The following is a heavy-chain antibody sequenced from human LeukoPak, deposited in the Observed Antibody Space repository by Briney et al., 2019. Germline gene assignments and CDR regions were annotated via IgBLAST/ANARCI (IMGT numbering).Heavy chain of an antibody. V-gene: IGHV1-2*02. Sequence: SVTVSCKASGYTFTGYYMHWVRPAPGQGLEWMGWINPNSGGTNYAQKFQGRVTMTRDTSISTAYMELTWLSSDDTAVYYCARERSNGGLRLDFWGQATVDTDSS. D-gene: IGHD3-16*01. CDR2: INPNSGGT. CDR3: ARERSNGGLRLDF. CDR1: GYTFTGYY. J-gene: IGHJ4*02.